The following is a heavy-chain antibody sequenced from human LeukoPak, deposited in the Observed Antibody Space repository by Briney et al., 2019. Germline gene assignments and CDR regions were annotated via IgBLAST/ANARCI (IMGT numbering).Heavy chain of an antibody. CDR2: IYPGDSDT. CDR1: GFRVTDYW. D-gene: IGHD1-26*01. CDR3: ATNVGYYFDY. J-gene: IGHJ4*02. V-gene: IGHV5-51*01. Sequence: GESLKISCKGSGFRVTDYWIAWVRQIPGKGLEWMGIIYPGDSDTRYSPSFQGQVSISADKSITTAYLQWSSLKASYTAMYFCATNVGYYFDYWGQGTLVTVSS.